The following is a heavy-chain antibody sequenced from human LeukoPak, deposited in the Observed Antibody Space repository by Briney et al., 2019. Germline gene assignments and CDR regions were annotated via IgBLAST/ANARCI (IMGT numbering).Heavy chain of an antibody. CDR1: GGSISSYY. J-gene: IGHJ3*02. V-gene: IGHV4-59*01. Sequence: SSETLSLTCTVSGGSISSYYWSWLRQPPGEGLEYIGYTHYSGATNYNPSLKSRVTISLDTSGNQFSLKLSSVTAADTAVYYCAKSNGYGLVDIWGQGTMVTVSS. CDR3: AKSNGYGLVDI. CDR2: THYSGAT. D-gene: IGHD3-10*01.